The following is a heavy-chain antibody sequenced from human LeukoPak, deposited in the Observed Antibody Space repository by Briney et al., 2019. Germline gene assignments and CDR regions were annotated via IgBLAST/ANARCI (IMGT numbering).Heavy chain of an antibody. CDR3: AKDLGYCSADSCYRYFDY. CDR1: GFTFSSYG. CDR2: ISASGANT. V-gene: IGHV3-23*01. Sequence: PGGSLRLSCAASGFTFSSYGMSWVRQAPGKGLEWVSVISASGANTYYTDSVKGRFTISRDNSRNTVYLQMNSLRAEDTALYYCAKDLGYCSADSCYRYFDYWGQGSLVTVSS. D-gene: IGHD2-15*01. J-gene: IGHJ4*02.